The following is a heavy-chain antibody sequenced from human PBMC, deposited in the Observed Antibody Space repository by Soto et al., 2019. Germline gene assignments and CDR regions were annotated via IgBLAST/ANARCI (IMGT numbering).Heavy chain of an antibody. CDR1: GFTFSSYG. Sequence: GGSLRLSCVVSGFTFSSYGMHWVRQAPGKGLGWMAVISYDGFNKNYADSVKGRFTISRDNSRNTLYLQMDSLRPEDTAVYHCAKEGDTSMAYYFDYWGQGTPVTVSS. D-gene: IGHD5-18*01. CDR3: AKEGDTSMAYYFDY. J-gene: IGHJ4*02. CDR2: ISYDGFNK. V-gene: IGHV3-30*18.